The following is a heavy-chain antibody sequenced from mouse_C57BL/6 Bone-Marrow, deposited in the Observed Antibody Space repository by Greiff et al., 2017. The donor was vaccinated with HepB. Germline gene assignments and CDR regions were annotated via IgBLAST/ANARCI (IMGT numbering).Heavy chain of an antibody. Sequence: VQLQQSGAELARPGASVKLSCKASGYTFTSYGISWVKQRTGQGLEWIGEIYPRSGNTYYNEKFKGKATLTADKSSGTAYMELRSLTSEDSAVYFCARPITTVGGNWYFDVWGTGTTVTVSS. V-gene: IGHV1-81*01. CDR1: GYTFTSYG. CDR2: IYPRSGNT. J-gene: IGHJ1*03. CDR3: ARPITTVGGNWYFDV. D-gene: IGHD1-1*01.